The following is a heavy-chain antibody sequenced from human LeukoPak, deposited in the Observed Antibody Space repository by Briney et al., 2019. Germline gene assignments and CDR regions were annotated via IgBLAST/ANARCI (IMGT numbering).Heavy chain of an antibody. J-gene: IGHJ4*02. Sequence: ASVKVSCKASGYTFTSYDINWVRQAPGQGLEWMGWISAYNGNTNYAQKLQGRVTMTTDTSTSTAYMELTSLKSDDTAVYYCARNLGGVVTTIPNYFDYWSQGTLVTVSS. CDR1: GYTFTSYD. CDR3: ARNLGGVVTTIPNYFDY. CDR2: ISAYNGNT. V-gene: IGHV1-18*01. D-gene: IGHD2-21*02.